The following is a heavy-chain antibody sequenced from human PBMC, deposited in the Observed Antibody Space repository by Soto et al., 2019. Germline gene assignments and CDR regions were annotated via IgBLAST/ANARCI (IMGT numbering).Heavy chain of an antibody. CDR2: VIPIFGTA. J-gene: IGHJ5*02. D-gene: IGHD3-3*01. V-gene: IGHV1-69*01. CDR3: ARELDFWSGYYTEGNWFDP. Sequence: QVQLVQSGAEVKKPGSSVKVSCKASGGTFSSYAISWVRQAPGQGLEWMGGVIPIFGTANYAQKFQGRGTITGDESTSIGYRELSSLRSEDTAVYYCARELDFWSGYYTEGNWFDPWGQGTLVTVSS. CDR1: GGTFSSYA.